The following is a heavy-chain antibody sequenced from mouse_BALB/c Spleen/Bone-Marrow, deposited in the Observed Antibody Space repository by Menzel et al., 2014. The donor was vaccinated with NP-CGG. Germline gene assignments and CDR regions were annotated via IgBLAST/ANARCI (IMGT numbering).Heavy chain of an antibody. CDR2: IDPYNGVT. D-gene: IGHD2-14*01. V-gene: IGHV1S135*01. CDR1: GYAFTSYN. J-gene: IGHJ4*01. CDR3: ARRRDDMKYFFDY. Sequence: VKLQQPGPELVQPGASVKVSCKASGYAFTSYNIYWVQQSHGKSLEWIGFIDPYNGVTSYNQKFKGKVSLTVDKSTSTASMHLNILTSEDAAVYYCARRRDDMKYFFDYRGQGTPVTVPS.